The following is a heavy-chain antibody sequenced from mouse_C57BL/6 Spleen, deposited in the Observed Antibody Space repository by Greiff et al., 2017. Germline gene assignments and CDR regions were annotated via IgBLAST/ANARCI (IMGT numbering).Heavy chain of an antibody. J-gene: IGHJ2*01. CDR1: GYTFTSYW. CDR2: IYPGSGST. V-gene: IGHV1-55*01. Sequence: QVQLQQPGAELVKPGASVKMSCKASGYTFTSYWITWVKQRPGQGLEWIGDIYPGSGSTNYNEKFKSKATLTVDTASSTAYMQLSSLPSEDSAVYYCARRGFLYTPPFYYFDYWGQGTTLTVSS. D-gene: IGHD1-1*01. CDR3: ARRGFLYTPPFYYFDY.